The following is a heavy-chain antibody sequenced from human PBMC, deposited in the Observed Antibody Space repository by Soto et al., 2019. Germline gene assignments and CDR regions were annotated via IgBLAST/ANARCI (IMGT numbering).Heavy chain of an antibody. J-gene: IGHJ4*02. V-gene: IGHV1-69*04. CDR3: AKEGRAAVKS. CDR2: IFPLVAMV. Sequence: QVHPVQSGAEMKKPGSSVKVSCKVSGGDLRNSGISWVKQAPGQGLEWMGGIFPLVAMVDYSKKFQARVTLTDDQSTNTAYMHLVPLRSDNPTVYYSAKEGRAAVKSWGPGNLVIVSS. D-gene: IGHD2-15*01. CDR1: GGDLRNSG.